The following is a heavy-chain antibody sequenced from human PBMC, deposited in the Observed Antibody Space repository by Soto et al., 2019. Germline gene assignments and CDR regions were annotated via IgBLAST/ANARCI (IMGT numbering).Heavy chain of an antibody. CDR1: GGSFSGYY. CDR2: INHSGST. Sequence: SETLSLTCAVYGGSFSGYYWSWIRQPPGKGLEWIGEINHSGSTNYNPSLKSRVTISVDTSKNQFSLKLSSVTAADTAVYYCARFRYSNYFLYYYYGMDVWGQGTTVT. D-gene: IGHD4-4*01. CDR3: ARFRYSNYFLYYYYGMDV. V-gene: IGHV4-34*01. J-gene: IGHJ6*02.